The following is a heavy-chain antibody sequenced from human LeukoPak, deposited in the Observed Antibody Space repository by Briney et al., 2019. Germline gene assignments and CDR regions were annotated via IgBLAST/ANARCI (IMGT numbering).Heavy chain of an antibody. CDR2: IYTSGST. Sequence: PSETLSLTCTVSGGSISSGSYYWSWIRQPAGKGLEWIGRIYTSGSTNYNPSLKSRVTISVDTSKNQFSLKLSSVTAADTAGYYCARSRYSSGTYYFDYWGQGTLVTVSS. D-gene: IGHD3-10*01. V-gene: IGHV4-61*02. J-gene: IGHJ4*02. CDR1: GGSISSGSYY. CDR3: ARSRYSSGTYYFDY.